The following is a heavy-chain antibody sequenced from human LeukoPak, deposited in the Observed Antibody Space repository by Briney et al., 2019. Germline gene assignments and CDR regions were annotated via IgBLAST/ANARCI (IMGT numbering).Heavy chain of an antibody. V-gene: IGHV3-23*01. Sequence: GGSLRLSCAASGFTFSSYAMSWVRQAPGKGLEWVSAISGSGGSTYYADSVKGRFTISRDNSKNTLYLQMNSLRAEDTAVYYCAKVRGYCSSTSCYNYYYYMDVWGKGTTVTVSS. J-gene: IGHJ6*03. CDR1: GFTFSSYA. CDR3: AKVRGYCSSTSCYNYYYYMDV. D-gene: IGHD2-2*02. CDR2: ISGSGGST.